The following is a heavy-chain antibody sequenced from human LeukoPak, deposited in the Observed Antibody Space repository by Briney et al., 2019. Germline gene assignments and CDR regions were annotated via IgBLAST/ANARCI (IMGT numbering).Heavy chain of an antibody. CDR3: ARVFERGP. Sequence: PGGSLRLSCATSGFTFHNYDMHWVRQAPGKGLEWVAFIQFDGSNKYYADSVKGRFTISRDNAKNSLYLQMNSLRAEDTAVYYCARVFERGPWGQGTLVTVSS. J-gene: IGHJ5*02. D-gene: IGHD3-10*01. V-gene: IGHV3-30*02. CDR2: IQFDGSNK. CDR1: GFTFHNYD.